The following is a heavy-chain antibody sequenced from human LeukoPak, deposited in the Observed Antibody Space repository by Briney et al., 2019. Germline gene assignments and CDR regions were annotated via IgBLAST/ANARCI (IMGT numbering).Heavy chain of an antibody. CDR3: ARHVTISGPYDASDI. CDR1: GDSISSYY. Sequence: SETLSLTCTVSGDSISSYYWSWIRQPPGKGLEWIGYIYYSGGTDYNPSLKSRVTISEDTSKNQFSLKLRSVTAADTAVYYCARHVTISGPYDASDIWGQGTMVTVSP. J-gene: IGHJ3*02. V-gene: IGHV4-59*08. CDR2: IYYSGGT. D-gene: IGHD5-24*01.